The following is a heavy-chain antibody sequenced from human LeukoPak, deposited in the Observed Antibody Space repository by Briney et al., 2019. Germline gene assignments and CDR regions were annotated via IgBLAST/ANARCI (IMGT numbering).Heavy chain of an antibody. CDR2: INPNSGGT. CDR1: GYTFSGYY. D-gene: IGHD3-10*01. J-gene: IGHJ4*02. Sequence: ASVKVSCKASGYTFSGYYMHWVRQAPGQGLEWMGWINPNSGGTHHAQKFQGRVTMTRDTSISTAYMELSRLRSDDTAVYYCARWPIYGSGSYYGYWGQGTLVTVSS. CDR3: ARWPIYGSGSYYGY. V-gene: IGHV1-2*02.